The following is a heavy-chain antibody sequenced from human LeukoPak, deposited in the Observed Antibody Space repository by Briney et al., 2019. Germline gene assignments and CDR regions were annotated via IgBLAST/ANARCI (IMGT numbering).Heavy chain of an antibody. CDR2: IYYSGST. J-gene: IGHJ4*02. V-gene: IGHV4-59*01. D-gene: IGHD5-18*01. CDR1: GGSISSYY. Sequence: SETLSLTCTVSGGSISSYYWSWIRQPPGKRLEWIGYIYYSGSTNYKPSLKSRVTRSVDTSKNQFSLKLSSVTAADTAVYYCATGDTAMDTDFDYWGQGTLVTVSS. CDR3: ATGDTAMDTDFDY.